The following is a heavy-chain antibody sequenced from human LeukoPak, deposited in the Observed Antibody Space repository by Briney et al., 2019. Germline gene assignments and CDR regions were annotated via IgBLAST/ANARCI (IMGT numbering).Heavy chain of an antibody. CDR1: GGSISSYY. CDR3: ARHQIGYYSSSWHPLGY. J-gene: IGHJ4*02. V-gene: IGHV4-59*08. Sequence: SETLSLTCTVSGGSISSYYWSWIRQPPGKGLEWIGYIYYSGSTNYNPSPKSRVTISVDTSKNQFSLKPSSVTAADTAVYYCARHQIGYYSSSWHPLGYWGQGTLVTVSS. CDR2: IYYSGST. D-gene: IGHD6-13*01.